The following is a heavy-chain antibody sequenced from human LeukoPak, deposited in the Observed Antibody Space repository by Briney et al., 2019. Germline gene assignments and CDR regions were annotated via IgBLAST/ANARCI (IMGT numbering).Heavy chain of an antibody. J-gene: IGHJ4*01. D-gene: IGHD6-19*01. CDR3: AKGIYSSGWSYFDY. V-gene: IGHV3-23*01. CDR1: GFTFSNSA. Sequence: GGSLRLSCAASGFTFSNSALSWIRQAPGKGLEWVSTLSGSGITTYYADSVKGRFTISRDNSKNTLYLQMNSLRAEDTAAYYCAKGIYSSGWSYFDYWGHGTLVTVSS. CDR2: LSGSGITT.